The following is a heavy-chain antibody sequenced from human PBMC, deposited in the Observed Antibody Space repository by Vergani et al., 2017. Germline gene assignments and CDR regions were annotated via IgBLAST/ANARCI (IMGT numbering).Heavy chain of an antibody. D-gene: IGHD6-13*01. V-gene: IGHV4-34*01. CDR1: GGSFSGYY. J-gene: IGHJ6*02. CDR2: INHSGST. CDR3: AIGRYSSSWYSLILDYYGMDV. Sequence: QVQLQQWGAGLLKPSETLSLTCAVYGGSFSGYYWSWIRQPPGKGLEWIGEINHSGSTNYNPSLKSRVTISVDTSKNQFSLKLSSVTAADTAVYYCAIGRYSSSWYSLILDYYGMDVWGQGTTVTVSS.